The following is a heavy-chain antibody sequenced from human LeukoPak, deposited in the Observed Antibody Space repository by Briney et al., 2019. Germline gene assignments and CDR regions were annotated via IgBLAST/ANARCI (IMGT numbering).Heavy chain of an antibody. J-gene: IGHJ4*02. V-gene: IGHV4-38-2*02. CDR2: IYHSGST. Sequence: SETLSLTCTVSGYSISSGYYWGWIRQPPGKGLGWIGSIYHSGSTYYSPSLKSRVTISVDTSKNQFSLKLSSVTAADTAVYYCARDPPGYWGQGTLVTVSS. CDR3: ARDPPGY. CDR1: GYSISSGYY.